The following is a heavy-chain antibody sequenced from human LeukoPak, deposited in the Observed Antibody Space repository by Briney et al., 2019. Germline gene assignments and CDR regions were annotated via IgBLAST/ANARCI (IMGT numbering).Heavy chain of an antibody. J-gene: IGHJ4*02. V-gene: IGHV3-30-3*01. Sequence: GSLRLSFAASGFTFSNYGMQQVRQAPGQGLEWVAVISYDGSNKYYADSVKGRFTISRDNSKNTLYLQMNSLRAEDTAVYYCARRTTVTTTGDYWGQGTLVTVSS. D-gene: IGHD4-17*01. CDR1: GFTFSNYG. CDR3: ARRTTVTTTGDY. CDR2: ISYDGSNK.